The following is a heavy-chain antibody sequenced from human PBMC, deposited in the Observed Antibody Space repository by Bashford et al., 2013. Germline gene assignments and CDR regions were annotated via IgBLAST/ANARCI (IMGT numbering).Heavy chain of an antibody. CDR3: VSGFTLLRGLIIKPWFDP. CDR1: GGSISSYY. Sequence: SETLSLTCTVSGGSISSYYWSWIRQPPGKGLEWIGYIYYSGSTNYNPSLKSRVTISVDTSKNQFSLKLSSVTAADTAVYYCVSGFTLLRGLIIKPWFDPWGQGTLVTVSS. CDR2: IYYSGST. D-gene: IGHD3-10*01. J-gene: IGHJ5*02. V-gene: IGHV4-59*01.